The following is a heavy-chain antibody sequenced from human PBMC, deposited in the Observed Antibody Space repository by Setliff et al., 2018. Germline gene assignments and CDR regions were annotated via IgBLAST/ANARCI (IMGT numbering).Heavy chain of an antibody. Sequence: GESLTISCKGSGYSFTSYWIGWVRQMPGKGLEWTGIIYPGDSDTRYSPSFQGQVTISADKSISTAYLQWSSLKASDTAMYYCARSRSNFWSGYFNWFDPWGQGTLVTVSS. CDR1: GYSFTSYW. D-gene: IGHD3-3*01. J-gene: IGHJ5*02. CDR3: ARSRSNFWSGYFNWFDP. CDR2: IYPGDSDT. V-gene: IGHV5-51*01.